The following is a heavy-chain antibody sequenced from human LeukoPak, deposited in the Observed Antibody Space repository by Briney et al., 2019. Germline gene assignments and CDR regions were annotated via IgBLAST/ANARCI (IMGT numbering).Heavy chain of an antibody. CDR1: GGSISSYY. CDR3: ARDGPRLPSAYYYCMDV. V-gene: IGHV4-59*01. D-gene: IGHD5-12*01. J-gene: IGHJ6*02. CDR2: IYYSGST. Sequence: SETLSLTCTVSGGSISSYYWSWIRQPPGKGLEWIGYIYYSGSTNYNPSLKSRVTISVDTSKNQFSLKLSSVTAADTAVYYCARDGPRLPSAYYYCMDVWGQGTTVTVSS.